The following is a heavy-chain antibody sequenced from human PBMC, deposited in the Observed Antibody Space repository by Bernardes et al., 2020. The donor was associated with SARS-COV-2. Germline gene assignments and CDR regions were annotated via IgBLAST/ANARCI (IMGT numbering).Heavy chain of an antibody. Sequence: GGSLKLSCAASGFTFRSYAMAWVRKAPGKGLEWVYAISGSGGTPYYADSVKGRFTISRDNSKNTLYLQMNSLTAEDTAVYYCAKAQTSVAGPNRFDYWGQGTLVTVSS. D-gene: IGHD6-19*01. V-gene: IGHV3-23*01. CDR2: ISGSGGTP. J-gene: IGHJ4*02. CDR1: GFTFRSYA. CDR3: AKAQTSVAGPNRFDY.